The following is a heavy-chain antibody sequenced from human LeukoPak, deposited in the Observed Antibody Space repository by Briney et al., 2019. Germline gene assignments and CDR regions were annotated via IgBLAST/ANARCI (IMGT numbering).Heavy chain of an antibody. CDR3: VRDHISSYDY. CDR1: GYTFTDNY. CDR2: IGPKYGDT. J-gene: IGHJ4*02. Sequence: ASVTVSCKASGYTFTDNYIHWVRQAPGQGLEFMGWIGPKYGDTHYAQKFQGRVTLTRDTSISTVYMELYRLTSDDAAVYFCVRDHISSYDYWGQGTLVTVSS. D-gene: IGHD3-10*01. V-gene: IGHV1-2*02.